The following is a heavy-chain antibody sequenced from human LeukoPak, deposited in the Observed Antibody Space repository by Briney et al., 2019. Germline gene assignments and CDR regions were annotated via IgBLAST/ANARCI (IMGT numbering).Heavy chain of an antibody. J-gene: IGHJ5*02. D-gene: IGHD6-19*01. CDR1: GDSISSGSYY. CDR3: ARVYSSGWYDPSRKGPQFDP. Sequence: PSETLSLTCTVSGDSISSGSYYWAWIRQPAGKGLEWIGRMYTSGSTDYNPSLKSRVTISVDTSKNQFSLKLSSVTAADTAVYYCARVYSSGWYDPSRKGPQFDPWGQGTLVTVSS. CDR2: MYTSGST. V-gene: IGHV4-61*02.